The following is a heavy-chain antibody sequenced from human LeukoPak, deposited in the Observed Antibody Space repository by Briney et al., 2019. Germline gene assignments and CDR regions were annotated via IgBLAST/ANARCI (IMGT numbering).Heavy chain of an antibody. CDR2: IIPIFGTT. D-gene: IGHD5-24*01. CDR3: ARRRDGYNYLVDY. V-gene: IGHV1-69*13. J-gene: IGHJ4*02. Sequence: ASVKVSCKASGGTFSSYAISWVRQAPGQGLEWMGGIIPIFGTTNYAQKFQGRVTITADESTSTAYMELSSLRSEDTAVYYCARRRDGYNYLVDYWGQGTLVTVSS. CDR1: GGTFSSYA.